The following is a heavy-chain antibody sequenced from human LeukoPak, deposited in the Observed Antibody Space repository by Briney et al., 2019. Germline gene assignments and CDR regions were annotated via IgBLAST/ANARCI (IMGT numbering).Heavy chain of an antibody. Sequence: GASVKVSCKASGYTFTGYYMHWVRQAPGQGLEWMGWINPNSGGTNYAQKFQGRVTMTRDTSISTAYMELSRLRSDDTAVYYCARESEQWLGTYYFDYWGQGTLVTVSS. D-gene: IGHD6-19*01. CDR3: ARESEQWLGTYYFDY. CDR1: GYTFTGYY. V-gene: IGHV1-2*02. J-gene: IGHJ4*02. CDR2: INPNSGGT.